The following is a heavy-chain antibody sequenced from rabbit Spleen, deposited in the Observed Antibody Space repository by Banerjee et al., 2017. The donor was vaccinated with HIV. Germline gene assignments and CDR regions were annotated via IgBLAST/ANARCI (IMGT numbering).Heavy chain of an antibody. D-gene: IGHD4-1*01. CDR2: IDPIFGGT. J-gene: IGHJ4*01. V-gene: IGHV1S39*01. Sequence: QEQLVESGGGLVQPGGSLTLSCKASGFDFRRFGVSWVRQAPGKGLEWIGYIDPIFGGTYYASWVNGRFTISNPSSTTVTLQMTSLTAADTATYFCARSGYVGWGGDGDVYLNLWGPGTLVTVS. CDR1: GFDFRRFG. CDR3: ARSGYVGWGGDGDVYLNL.